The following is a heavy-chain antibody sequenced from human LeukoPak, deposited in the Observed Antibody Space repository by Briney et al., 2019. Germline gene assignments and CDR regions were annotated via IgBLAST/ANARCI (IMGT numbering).Heavy chain of an antibody. CDR1: GYSFISYW. V-gene: IGHV5-51*01. J-gene: IGHJ4*02. D-gene: IGHD2-2*01. CDR3: ACSTGGRYYFDY. CDR2: LYPGDSDT. Sequence: GGPRNLPGKGSGYSFISYWIGGARPMPGKGLEGICILYPGDSDTRYSPSFQGQVTISANKAISTAYLLWSSLKAADYSVYYCACSTGGRYYFDYWGQGTLVTVSS.